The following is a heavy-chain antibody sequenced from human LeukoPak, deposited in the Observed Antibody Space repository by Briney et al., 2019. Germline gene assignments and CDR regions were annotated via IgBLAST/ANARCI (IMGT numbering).Heavy chain of an antibody. Sequence: GGSLRLSCAASGFTFSSYAMNWVRQAPGKGLEWVAVISYDGSNKYYADSVKGRFTSSRDNSKNTLYLQMNSLRAEDTAVYYCARVGNCSGGSCYFDYWGQGTLVTVSS. J-gene: IGHJ4*02. CDR1: GFTFSSYA. CDR2: ISYDGSNK. V-gene: IGHV3-30-3*01. D-gene: IGHD2-15*01. CDR3: ARVGNCSGGSCYFDY.